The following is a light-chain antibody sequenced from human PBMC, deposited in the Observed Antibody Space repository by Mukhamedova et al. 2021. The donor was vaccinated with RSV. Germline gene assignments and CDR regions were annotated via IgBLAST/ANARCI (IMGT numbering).Light chain of an antibody. V-gene: IGLV2-14*03. J-gene: IGLJ2*01. CDR3: SSYTSSSTVV. CDR2: DVS. CDR1: SSDVGGYNY. Sequence: TGTSSDVGGYNYVSWYQQHPGKAPKLMIYDVSNRPSGVTNRFSGSKSGNTASLTISGLQAEDEAAYYCSSYTSSSTVVFGGGTKL.